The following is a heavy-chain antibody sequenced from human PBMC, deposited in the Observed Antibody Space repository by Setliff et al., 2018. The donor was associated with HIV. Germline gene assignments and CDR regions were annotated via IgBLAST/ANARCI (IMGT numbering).Heavy chain of an antibody. CDR3: TRDTGYILSGYRPHWYFDL. J-gene: IGHJ2*01. V-gene: IGHV4-61*02. D-gene: IGHD3-9*01. CDR2: IYSTGRT. CDR1: GDSISSGNYY. Sequence: PSETLSLTCTFSGDSISSGNYYWSWIRQPAGKGLEWIGRIYSTGRTNYNPSLKSRVTISSDTSKNLFSLKLTTVTAADAAVYYCTRDTGYILSGYRPHWYFDLWGRGTLVTVSS.